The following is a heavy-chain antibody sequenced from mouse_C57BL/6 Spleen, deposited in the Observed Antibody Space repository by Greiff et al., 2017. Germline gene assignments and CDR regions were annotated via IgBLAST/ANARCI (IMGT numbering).Heavy chain of an antibody. CDR1: GYTFTSYW. V-gene: IGHV1-61*01. Sequence: QVQLQQPGAELVRPGSSVKLSCKASGYTFTSYWMDWVKQRPGQGLEWIGNIYPSDSETHYNQKFKDKASLTVDKSSSTAYMQLSSLTSEDSAVYYCARSGTFYYFDYWGQGTTLTVSS. CDR2: IYPSDSET. CDR3: ARSGTFYYFDY. D-gene: IGHD3-1*01. J-gene: IGHJ2*01.